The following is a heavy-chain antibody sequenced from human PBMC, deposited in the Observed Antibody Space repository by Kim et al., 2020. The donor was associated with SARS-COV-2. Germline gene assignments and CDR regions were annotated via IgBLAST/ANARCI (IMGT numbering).Heavy chain of an antibody. Sequence: ASVKVSCKASGYTFTSYGISWVRQAPGQGLEWMGWISAYNGNTNYAQKLQGRVTMTTDTSTSTAYMELRSLRSDDTAVYYCARDKGIVVVPAAMGYYYGMDVWGQGTTVTVSS. V-gene: IGHV1-18*04. CDR1: GYTFTSYG. CDR3: ARDKGIVVVPAAMGYYYGMDV. CDR2: ISAYNGNT. D-gene: IGHD2-2*01. J-gene: IGHJ6*02.